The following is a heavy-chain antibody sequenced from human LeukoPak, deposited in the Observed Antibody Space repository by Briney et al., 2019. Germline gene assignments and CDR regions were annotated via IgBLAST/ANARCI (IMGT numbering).Heavy chain of an antibody. CDR1: GFTFSSYW. D-gene: IGHD2-15*01. CDR3: ARGGYCSGGSCYPLGS. V-gene: IGHV3-7*01. Sequence: GGSLRLSCAASGFTFSSYWMSWVRQAPGKGLEWVANIEQDGSEKYYVDSVKGRFTISRDNAKNSLYLQMNSLRAEDTAVYYCARGGYCSGGSCYPLGSWGQGTLVTVSS. CDR2: IEQDGSEK. J-gene: IGHJ5*02.